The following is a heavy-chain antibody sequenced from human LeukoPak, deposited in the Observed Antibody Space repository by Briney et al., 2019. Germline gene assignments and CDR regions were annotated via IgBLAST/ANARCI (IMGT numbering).Heavy chain of an antibody. CDR3: ARVGSMARVDAFDI. D-gene: IGHD3-10*01. CDR1: GGTFSSYA. CDR2: TIPKFGTA. Sequence: SVKVSCKASGGTFSSYAISGVRQAPGQGLEWMGGTIPKFGTANYAQKSQDRVTITADEYTSTAYMQLISLRSEDTAVYYCARVGSMARVDAFDIWDQGTMVTVSS. J-gene: IGHJ3*02. V-gene: IGHV1-69*13.